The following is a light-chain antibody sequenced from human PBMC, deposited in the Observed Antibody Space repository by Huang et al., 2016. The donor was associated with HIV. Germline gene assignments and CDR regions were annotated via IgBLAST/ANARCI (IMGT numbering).Light chain of an antibody. CDR2: AAS. Sequence: DIQMTQSPSSLSASVGDRVTITCRAVQSVRTYLNWYQHKPGNAPKVLIFAASSLQSGVPSRFSVRGSGTNFTLTINSLQPEECATYYCQQSFSTPWTFGQGTKVEVK. CDR3: QQSFSTPWT. J-gene: IGKJ1*01. CDR1: QSVRTY. V-gene: IGKV1-39*01.